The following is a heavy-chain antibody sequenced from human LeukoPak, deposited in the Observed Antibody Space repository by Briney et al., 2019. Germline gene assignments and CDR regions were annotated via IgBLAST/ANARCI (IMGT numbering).Heavy chain of an antibody. J-gene: IGHJ5*02. CDR1: GYSFTNYW. Sequence: GESLKISCKGSGYSFTNYWIGWVRQMPGKGLEWMGIIYPGDSDTRYSPSFQGQVTISADKSISTAYLEWSSLKASDTAMYYCARHNRVIGVAGNNWFDHWGQGTLLTVSS. CDR2: IYPGDSDT. D-gene: IGHD6-13*01. V-gene: IGHV5-51*01. CDR3: ARHNRVIGVAGNNWFDH.